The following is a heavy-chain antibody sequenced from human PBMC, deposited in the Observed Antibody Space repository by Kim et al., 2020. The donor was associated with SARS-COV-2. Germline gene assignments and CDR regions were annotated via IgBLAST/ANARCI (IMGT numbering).Heavy chain of an antibody. Sequence: SETLSLTCAVYGGSFSGYYWSWIRQPPGKGLEWIGEINHSGSTNYNPSLKSRVTISVDTSKNQFSLKLSSVTAADTAVYYCARRRSYYDNRSNLARYNWFDPWGQGTLVTVSS. V-gene: IGHV4-34*01. CDR1: GGSFSGYY. J-gene: IGHJ5*02. D-gene: IGHD3-22*01. CDR3: ARRRSYYDNRSNLARYNWFDP. CDR2: INHSGST.